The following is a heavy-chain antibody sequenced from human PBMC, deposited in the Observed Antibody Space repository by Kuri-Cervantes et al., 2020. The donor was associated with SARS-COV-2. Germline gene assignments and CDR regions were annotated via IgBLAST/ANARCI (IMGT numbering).Heavy chain of an antibody. CDR1: GFTFSNAW. Sequence: GESLKISCAASGFTFSNAWMSWVRQAPGKGLEWVSCISGGGTSSDYSDSVKGRFTISRDNSKNTLYLVMNNLRGEDTAVYFCAKDRDYYSRPPTFHYWGQGAQVTVSS. V-gene: IGHV3-23*01. CDR3: AKDRDYYSRPPTFHY. CDR2: ISGGGTSS. J-gene: IGHJ4*02. D-gene: IGHD2-2*01.